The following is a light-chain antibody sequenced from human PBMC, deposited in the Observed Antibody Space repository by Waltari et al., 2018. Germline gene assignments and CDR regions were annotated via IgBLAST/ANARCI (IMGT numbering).Light chain of an antibody. Sequence: EIVLTPSPGRLSSSPGERVTLSCRASQSVSRTLAWYQQKPGQAPRLLIFGASNRATGIPDRFSGSGSETDFSLTISRLEPEDFAVYYCQHYVRLPSTFGRGTKVEIK. V-gene: IGKV3-20*01. J-gene: IGKJ1*01. CDR2: GAS. CDR3: QHYVRLPST. CDR1: QSVSRT.